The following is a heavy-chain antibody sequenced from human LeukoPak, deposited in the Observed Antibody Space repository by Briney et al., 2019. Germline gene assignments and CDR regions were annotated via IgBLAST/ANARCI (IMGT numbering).Heavy chain of an antibody. V-gene: IGHV3-48*01. Sequence: GGSLRLSCAASTFTFSSYSMNWVRQAPGKGLEWVSYISSNRNTIYYADSVKGRFTISRDNAKNSLYLQMNSLRAEDTAVYYCARAQVLRYFDWFGVSDYWGQGTLVTVSS. CDR1: TFTFSSYS. J-gene: IGHJ4*02. D-gene: IGHD3-9*01. CDR2: ISSNRNTI. CDR3: ARAQVLRYFDWFGVSDY.